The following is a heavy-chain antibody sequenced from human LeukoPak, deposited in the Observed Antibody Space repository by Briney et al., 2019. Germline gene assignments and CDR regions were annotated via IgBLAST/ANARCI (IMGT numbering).Heavy chain of an antibody. Sequence: ASVKVSCKASGYTFTGYYMHWVRQAPGQGLEWMGWINPNSGGTNYAQKFQGRVTMTRDTSISTAYMELSRLRSDDTAVYYCARASYYGSGSYYNSDAFGIWGQGTMVTVSS. CDR3: ARASYYGSGSYYNSDAFGI. CDR1: GYTFTGYY. D-gene: IGHD3-10*01. V-gene: IGHV1-2*02. CDR2: INPNSGGT. J-gene: IGHJ3*02.